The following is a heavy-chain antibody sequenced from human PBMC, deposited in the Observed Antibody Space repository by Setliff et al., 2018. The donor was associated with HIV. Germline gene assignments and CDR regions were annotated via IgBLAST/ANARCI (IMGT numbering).Heavy chain of an antibody. CDR3: ARDAGYSGYVLDY. CDR2: ISPALGTA. CDR1: GGTFSNYP. D-gene: IGHD5-12*01. V-gene: IGHV1-69*08. Sequence: SVKVSCKASGGTFSNYPISWVRQAPGQGLEWMGKISPALGTADYAQKFQGRVTITADQSTRTVYMELSSLRSDDTAVYYCARDAGYSGYVLDYWGQGTGVTVSS. J-gene: IGHJ4*02.